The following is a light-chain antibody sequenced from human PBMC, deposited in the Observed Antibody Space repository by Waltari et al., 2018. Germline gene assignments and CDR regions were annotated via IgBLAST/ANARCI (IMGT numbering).Light chain of an antibody. CDR1: SGSIASNF. CDR3: QSYDSKNTKV. V-gene: IGLV6-57*03. Sequence: FILTQPHSVSESTGKTITLSCTRNSGSIASNFVPWYQLRPDSVPMPVIYEDKQRPSGVPDRFSGSIDRSSNSASLTISGLKTEDEGDYYCQSYDSKNTKVFGGGTKLTVL. J-gene: IGLJ3*02. CDR2: EDK.